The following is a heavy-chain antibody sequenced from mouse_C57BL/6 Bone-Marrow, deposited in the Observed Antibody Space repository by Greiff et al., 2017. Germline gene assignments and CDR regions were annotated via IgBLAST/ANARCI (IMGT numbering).Heavy chain of an antibody. CDR1: GYTFTSYW. D-gene: IGHD1-1*02. V-gene: IGHV1-55*01. CDR2: IYPGSGST. J-gene: IGHJ2*01. CDR3: SRSVYGRFDY. Sequence: QVQLQQPGAELVKPGASVKMSCKASGYTFTSYWLTWVKHRPGQGLEWIGDIYPGSGSTNYNEKFKSKATLTVDTSSSTAYMQLSSLISEDSAVYYCSRSVYGRFDYWGQGTTLTVSS.